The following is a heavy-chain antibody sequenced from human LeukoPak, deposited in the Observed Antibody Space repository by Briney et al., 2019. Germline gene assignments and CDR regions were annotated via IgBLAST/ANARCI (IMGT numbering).Heavy chain of an antibody. J-gene: IGHJ4*03. CDR3: ARGPTRSETGYFDF. D-gene: IGHD1-1*01. CDR2: IDHRGDT. V-gene: IGHV4-34*01. CDR1: GGSFSRYY. Sequence: SETLSLTCAVYGGSFSRYYWSWIRQSPGKGLEWIAEIDHRGDTNYNPSVKSRVTISVDTSKNQFSLKVSSLTAAGTAVYYCARGPTRSETGYFDFWGQGALVTVSS.